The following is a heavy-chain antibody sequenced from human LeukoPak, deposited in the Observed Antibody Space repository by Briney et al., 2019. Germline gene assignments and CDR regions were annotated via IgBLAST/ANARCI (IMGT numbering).Heavy chain of an antibody. D-gene: IGHD4-17*01. CDR1: GFTFSSYG. CDR2: IWYDGSNK. Sequence: GALRLSCAASGFTFSSYGMHWVRQAPGKGLEWVAVIWYDGSNKYYADSVKGRFTISRDNSKNTLYLQMNSLRAEDTAVYYCARTPINDYGDYWGQGTLVTVSS. CDR3: ARTPINDYGDY. V-gene: IGHV3-33*01. J-gene: IGHJ4*02.